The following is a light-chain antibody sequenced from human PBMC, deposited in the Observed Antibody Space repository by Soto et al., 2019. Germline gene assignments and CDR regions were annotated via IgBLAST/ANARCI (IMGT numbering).Light chain of an antibody. CDR1: PSISSW. V-gene: IGKV1-5*03. CDR3: QQYNDNWT. Sequence: DIQMTQSPSTLSASVGDRVTITCRASPSISSWLAWYQQKPGQAPKLLIYKASTLQSGVPSRFSGSGSGTEFTLAISSLQPDDSATYYCQQYNDNWTFGQGTKVE. J-gene: IGKJ1*01. CDR2: KAS.